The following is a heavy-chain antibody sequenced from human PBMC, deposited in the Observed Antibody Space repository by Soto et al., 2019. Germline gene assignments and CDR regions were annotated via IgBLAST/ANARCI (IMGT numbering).Heavy chain of an antibody. Sequence: GGSLRLSCAASGFTFSSYGMHWVRQAPGKGLEWVAVIWYDGSNKYYADSVKGRFTISRDNSKNTLYLQMNSLRAEDTAVYYCARDFLAVAGRSWGQGTLVTVSS. V-gene: IGHV3-33*01. D-gene: IGHD6-19*01. CDR1: GFTFSSYG. J-gene: IGHJ5*02. CDR2: IWYDGSNK. CDR3: ARDFLAVAGRS.